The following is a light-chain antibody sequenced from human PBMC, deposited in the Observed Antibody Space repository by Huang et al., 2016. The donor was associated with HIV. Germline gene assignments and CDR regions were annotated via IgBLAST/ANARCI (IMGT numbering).Light chain of an antibody. CDR2: GAS. CDR3: QQYGGSPIT. Sequence: EIVLTQSPGTLSLFPGERATLSCRASQSVSSSYLAWYQQKPGKAPRRLIYGASNGATGIPARFSGSGSGTDFTLTISRVEPEDFAVYYCQQYGGSPITFGQGTRLEIK. J-gene: IGKJ5*01. CDR1: QSVSSSY. V-gene: IGKV3-20*01.